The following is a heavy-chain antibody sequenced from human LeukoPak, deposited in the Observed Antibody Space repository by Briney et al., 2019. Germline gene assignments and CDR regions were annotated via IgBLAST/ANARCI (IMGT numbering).Heavy chain of an antibody. Sequence: PGGSLRLSCAASGFTFSSYSMNWVRQAPGKGLEWVSAISGSGGSTYYADSVEGRFTISRDNSKNTLYLQMNSLRAEDTAVYYCAKTGPGYDFCSGYPPRNSWFDPWGQGTLVTVSS. J-gene: IGHJ5*02. CDR1: GFTFSSYS. CDR2: ISGSGGST. D-gene: IGHD3-3*01. CDR3: AKTGPGYDFCSGYPPRNSWFDP. V-gene: IGHV3-23*01.